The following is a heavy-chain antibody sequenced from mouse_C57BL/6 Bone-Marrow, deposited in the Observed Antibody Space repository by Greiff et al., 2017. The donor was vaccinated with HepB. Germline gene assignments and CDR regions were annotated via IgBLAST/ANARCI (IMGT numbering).Heavy chain of an antibody. D-gene: IGHD1-1*02. CDR3: ARSYYGSEDY. V-gene: IGHV1-81*01. CDR1: GYTFTSYG. J-gene: IGHJ2*01. CDR2: IYPRSGNT. Sequence: VKLMESGAELARPGASVKLSCKASGYTFTSYGISWVKQSTGQGLEWIGEIYPRSGNTYYNEKFKGKATLTADKSSSTAYMELRSLTSEDSAVYFCARSYYGSEDYWGQGTTLTVSS.